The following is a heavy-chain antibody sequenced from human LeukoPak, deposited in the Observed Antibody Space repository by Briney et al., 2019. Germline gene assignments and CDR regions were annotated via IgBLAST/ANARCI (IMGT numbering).Heavy chain of an antibody. CDR2: IYTSGST. CDR3: ARETPAAPAFDI. Sequence: SQTLSPTCTVSGGSISSGSYYWSWIRQPAGKGLEWIGRIYTSGSTNYNPSLKSRVTISVDTSKNQFSLKLSSVTAADTAVYYCARETPAAPAFDIWGQGTMVTVSS. V-gene: IGHV4-61*02. J-gene: IGHJ3*02. CDR1: GGSISSGSYY. D-gene: IGHD2-2*01.